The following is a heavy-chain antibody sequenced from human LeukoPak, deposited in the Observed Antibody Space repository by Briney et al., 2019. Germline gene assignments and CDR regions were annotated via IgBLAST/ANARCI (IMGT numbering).Heavy chain of an antibody. CDR2: IKSKTDGGTT. D-gene: IGHD1-1*01. V-gene: IGHV3-15*01. CDR1: GFTFSNAW. CDR3: TTEFLPWYNWNEKLDAFDI. Sequence: GGSLRLSCVASGFTFSNAWMSWVRQAPGKGLEWVGRIKSKTDGGTTDYAAPVKGRFTISRDDSKNTLYLQMDSLKTEDTAVYYCTTEFLPWYNWNEKLDAFDIWGQGTMVTVSS. J-gene: IGHJ3*02.